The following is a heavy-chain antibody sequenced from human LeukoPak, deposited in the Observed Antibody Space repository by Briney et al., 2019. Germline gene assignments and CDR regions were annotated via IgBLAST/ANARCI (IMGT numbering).Heavy chain of an antibody. V-gene: IGHV4-59*08. Sequence: SETLSLTCSVSGGSISSYYWTWIRQPPGKGLEWIGYIYYSGSTKYNPSLKSRVTMSVDTSKDHFSLKLSSVTAADTAVYYCARALNPLPGTYYFDYWGQGTLVTVSS. CDR2: IYYSGST. D-gene: IGHD2-15*01. J-gene: IGHJ4*02. CDR3: ARALNPLPGTYYFDY. CDR1: GGSISSYY.